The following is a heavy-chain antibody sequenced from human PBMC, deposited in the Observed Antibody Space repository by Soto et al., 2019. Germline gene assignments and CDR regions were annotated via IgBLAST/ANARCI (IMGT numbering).Heavy chain of an antibody. D-gene: IGHD3-16*01. V-gene: IGHV3-74*01. CDR2: INSAGTGR. CDR3: AREGDGSLDW. J-gene: IGHJ4*02. CDR1: GFTFTDYW. Sequence: EAQLVESGGGLVQTGGSRRLSCAASGFTFTDYWIHWVRQAPGKGLVWVSHINSAGTGRTYADSVKGRFTIARDNANNTEYLQMTGLRAEDTAIYYCAREGDGSLDWWGRGTLVTVSS.